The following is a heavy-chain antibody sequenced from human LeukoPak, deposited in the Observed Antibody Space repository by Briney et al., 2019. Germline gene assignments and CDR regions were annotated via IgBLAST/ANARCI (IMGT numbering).Heavy chain of an antibody. CDR1: GFTFSNYN. V-gene: IGHV3-21*01. Sequence: PGGSLRLSCAASGFTFSNYNMNWVRQAPGKGLEWVSSISSSSSFIYYADSVKGRFTISRDNAKRSLYLQMNSLSDEDTAVYYCAVEDDPHYVSQRIPGIDYWGQGTLVTVSS. CDR3: AVEDDPHYVSQRIPGIDY. J-gene: IGHJ4*02. CDR2: ISSSSSFI. D-gene: IGHD3-10*02.